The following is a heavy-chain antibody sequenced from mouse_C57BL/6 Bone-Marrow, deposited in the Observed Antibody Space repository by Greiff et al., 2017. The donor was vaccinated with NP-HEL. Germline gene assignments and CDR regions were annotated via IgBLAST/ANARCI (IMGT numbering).Heavy chain of an antibody. CDR2: IYPGSGST. J-gene: IGHJ1*03. V-gene: IGHV1-55*01. Sequence: QVQLQQPGAELVKPGASVKMSCKASGYTFTSYWITWVKQRPGQGLEWIGDIYPGSGSTNYNEKFKSKATLTLDTSSSTAYMQLSSLTSEDSAVYYCARRGDYGSSHWYFDVWGTGTTVTVSS. CDR3: ARRGDYGSSHWYFDV. D-gene: IGHD1-1*01. CDR1: GYTFTSYW.